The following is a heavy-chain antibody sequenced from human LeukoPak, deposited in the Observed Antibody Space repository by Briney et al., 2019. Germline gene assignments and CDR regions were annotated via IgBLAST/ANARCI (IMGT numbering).Heavy chain of an antibody. Sequence: SETLSLTCTVSGGSIGSDYWRWIRQPPGKGLEWVGHIYDSRSTNYNSTLKRRVTISVDTSKNQFSLKLSSVTAADTAVCYCARALSLRHGSGSTNWFDPWGQGTLVTVSS. D-gene: IGHD3-10*01. CDR1: GGSIGSDY. V-gene: IGHV4-59*01. CDR3: ARALSLRHGSGSTNWFDP. J-gene: IGHJ5*02. CDR2: IYDSRST.